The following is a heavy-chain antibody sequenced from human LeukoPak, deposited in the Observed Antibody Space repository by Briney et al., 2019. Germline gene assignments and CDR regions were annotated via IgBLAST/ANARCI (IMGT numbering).Heavy chain of an antibody. CDR2: ISSSAITM. CDR3: AKDTWVTATTFDY. V-gene: IGHV3-11*01. Sequence: GGSLRLSCAASGFTFSNYYISWIRQAPGKGLEWVSYISSSAITMYYADSVKGRFTISRDNAKNSLYLQMNSLRSEDTALYYCAKDTWVTATTFDYWGQGTLVTVSS. J-gene: IGHJ4*02. D-gene: IGHD1-20*01. CDR1: GFTFSNYY.